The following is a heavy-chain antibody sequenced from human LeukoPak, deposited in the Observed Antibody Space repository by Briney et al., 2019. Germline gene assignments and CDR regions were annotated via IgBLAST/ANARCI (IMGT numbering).Heavy chain of an antibody. CDR2: INPNSGVT. CDR1: GYTFTGYY. D-gene: IGHD1-20*01. Sequence: ASVKVSCKASGYTFTGYYMHWVRQAPGQGLEWMGRINPNSGVTNYAQKFQGRVTMTRDTSISTAYMELSRLRSDDTAVYYCAVTWPITGTDYWGQGTLVTVSS. J-gene: IGHJ4*02. CDR3: AVTWPITGTDY. V-gene: IGHV1-2*06.